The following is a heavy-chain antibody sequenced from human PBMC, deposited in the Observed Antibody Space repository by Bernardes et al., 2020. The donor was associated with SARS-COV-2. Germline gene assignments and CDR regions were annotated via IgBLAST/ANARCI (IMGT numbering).Heavy chain of an antibody. Sequence: GACLKISCNGSGFSVTRYWIAWLRLMPGKGLELLGIIYPGDSDTRYSPSFQGQVTISADKSISTAYLQWSSLKASDTAMYFCARQRGYPGYFDFWGQGTLVTVS. CDR1: GFSVTRYW. D-gene: IGHD5-12*01. CDR3: ARQRGYPGYFDF. CDR2: IYPGDSDT. J-gene: IGHJ4*02. V-gene: IGHV5-51*01.